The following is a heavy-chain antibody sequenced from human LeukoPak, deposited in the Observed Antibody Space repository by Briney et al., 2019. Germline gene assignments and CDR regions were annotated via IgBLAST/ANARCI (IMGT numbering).Heavy chain of an antibody. D-gene: IGHD2/OR15-2a*01. J-gene: IGHJ4*02. Sequence: PSETLSLTCSVSGGSIRSATYYWGWIRQPPGKRLEWIGSISYIGNTYNNPSVESRITISADTSKNQFSLKLSSVTAADTAVYYCVRDQGHFEVDYWGQGTLVTVSS. CDR3: VRDQGHFEVDY. CDR1: GGSIRSATYY. V-gene: IGHV4-39*07. CDR2: ISYIGNT.